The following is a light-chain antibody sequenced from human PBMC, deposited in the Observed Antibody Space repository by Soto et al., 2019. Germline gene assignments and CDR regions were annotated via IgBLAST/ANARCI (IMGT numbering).Light chain of an antibody. CDR2: DAS. J-gene: IGKJ2*01. CDR3: QQYKSYSLYT. Sequence: DIPMTQSPSTLSASVGDRVTITCRASQSISSWLAWYQQKPGKAPKLLIYDASSLESGVPSRFSGSGSGTEFTLTISSLQHDDFATYYCQQYKSYSLYTCDQGTKLEIK. CDR1: QSISSW. V-gene: IGKV1-5*01.